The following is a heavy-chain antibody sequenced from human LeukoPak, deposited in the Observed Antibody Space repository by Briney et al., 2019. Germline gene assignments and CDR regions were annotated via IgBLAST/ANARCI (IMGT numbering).Heavy chain of an antibody. D-gene: IGHD3-10*01. J-gene: IGHJ3*02. Sequence: PSETLSLTCTVSGGSISSGDYYWSWIRRPPGKGLEWIGYIYYSGSTYYNPSLKSRVTISVDTSKNQFSLKLSSVTAADTAVYYCARGGSGLGGAFDIWGQGTMVTVSS. CDR1: GGSISSGDYY. V-gene: IGHV4-30-4*08. CDR2: IYYSGST. CDR3: ARGGSGLGGAFDI.